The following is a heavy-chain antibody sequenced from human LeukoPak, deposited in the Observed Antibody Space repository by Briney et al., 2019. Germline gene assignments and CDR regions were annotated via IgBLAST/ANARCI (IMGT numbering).Heavy chain of an antibody. D-gene: IGHD3-22*01. CDR1: GYTFTDYT. J-gene: IGHJ4*02. V-gene: IGHV7-4-1*02. CDR3: ARARGRFYDSSGPKLDY. CDR2: INTNTGNP. Sequence: ASVKVSCKAFGYTFTDYTMNWVRQAPGQGLEWMGWINTNTGNPTYAQGFTGRIVFSLDTSVSTAYLQISSLKAEDTAVYYCARARGRFYDSSGPKLDYWGQGILVIVSS.